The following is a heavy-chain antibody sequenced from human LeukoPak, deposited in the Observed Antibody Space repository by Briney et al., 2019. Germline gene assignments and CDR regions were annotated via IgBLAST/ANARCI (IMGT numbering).Heavy chain of an antibody. Sequence: GGSLRLSCAASGFTFSSSWMTWVRQAPGKGLEWVANIEGDGSTKNYVDSVKGRFTISRDNSKNSLYLQMNSLRVGNTAVYYCARDSAYNAFDYWGQGALVTVSS. V-gene: IGHV3-7*05. D-gene: IGHD5-12*01. CDR1: GFTFSSSW. CDR3: ARDSAYNAFDY. CDR2: IEGDGSTK. J-gene: IGHJ4*02.